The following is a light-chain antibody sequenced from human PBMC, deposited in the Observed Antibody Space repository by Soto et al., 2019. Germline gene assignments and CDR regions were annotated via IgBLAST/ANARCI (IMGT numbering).Light chain of an antibody. V-gene: IGLV1-40*01. J-gene: IGLJ7*01. CDR1: SSNIGAGYD. CDR2: GNS. Sequence: QSVLTQPPSVSGAPGQRVTISCTGSSSNIGAGYDVHWYQQLPGTAPKLLIYGNSNRPSGVPDRFSGSKSGTSASLAITGFQVEDGADYHCQSYDSSLSGSVFGEGSQLTV. CDR3: QSYDSSLSGSV.